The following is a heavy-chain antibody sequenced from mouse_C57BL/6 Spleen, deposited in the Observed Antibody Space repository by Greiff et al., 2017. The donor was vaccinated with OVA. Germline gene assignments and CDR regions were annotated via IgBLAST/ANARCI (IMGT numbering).Heavy chain of an antibody. J-gene: IGHJ4*01. Sequence: EVQLMESGGGLVKPGGSLKLSCAASGFTFSDYGMHWVRQAPEKGLEWVAYISSGSSTIYYADTVKGRFTLSRDNAKNTLFLQMTSLRSEDTAMYDCARRDGYLYAMDYWGQGTSVTVSS. CDR3: ARRDGYLYAMDY. CDR2: ISSGSSTI. D-gene: IGHD2-3*01. CDR1: GFTFSDYG. V-gene: IGHV5-17*01.